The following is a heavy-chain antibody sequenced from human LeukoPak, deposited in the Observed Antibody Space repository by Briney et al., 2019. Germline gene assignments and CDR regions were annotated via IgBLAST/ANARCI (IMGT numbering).Heavy chain of an antibody. CDR2: INPNSGGT. D-gene: IGHD3-10*01. CDR3: ARIYGSGSYSSHYYYGMDV. V-gene: IGHV1-2*02. Sequence: ASVKVSCKAFGYTITGYYIHWVRQAPGQGLEWMGWINPNSGGTNYAQKFQGRVTMTRDTSISTAYMELSRLRSDDTAVYYCARIYGSGSYSSHYYYGMDVWGQGTTVTVSS. CDR1: GYTITGYY. J-gene: IGHJ6*02.